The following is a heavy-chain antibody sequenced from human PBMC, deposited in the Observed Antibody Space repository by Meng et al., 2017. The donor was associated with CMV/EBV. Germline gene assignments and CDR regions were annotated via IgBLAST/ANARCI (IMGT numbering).Heavy chain of an antibody. V-gene: IGHV1-18*01. CDR2: ISAYNGNT. J-gene: IGHJ4*02. Sequence: ASVKVSCKASGYTFTSYGISWVRQAPGQGLEWMGWISAYNGNTNYAQKLQGRVTMTTDTSTSTAYMELRSLRSDDTAVYYCERDTTIFGVVPRPWGYWGQGTLVTVSS. CDR1: GYTFTSYG. D-gene: IGHD3-3*01. CDR3: ERDTTIFGVVPRPWGY.